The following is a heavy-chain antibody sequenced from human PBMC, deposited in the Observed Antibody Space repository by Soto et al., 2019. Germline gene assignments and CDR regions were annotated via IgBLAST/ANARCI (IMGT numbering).Heavy chain of an antibody. V-gene: IGHV3-23*01. CDR2: ISGSGGST. CDR1: GFTFSSYA. J-gene: IGHJ4*02. CDR3: AKGIWFGEFNPFDY. D-gene: IGHD3-10*01. Sequence: HPGGSLRLSCAASGFTFSSYAMSWVRQAPGKGLEWVSAISGSGGSTYYADSVKGRFTISRDNSKNTLYLQMNSLRAEDTAVYYCAKGIWFGEFNPFDYWGQGTLVTVSS.